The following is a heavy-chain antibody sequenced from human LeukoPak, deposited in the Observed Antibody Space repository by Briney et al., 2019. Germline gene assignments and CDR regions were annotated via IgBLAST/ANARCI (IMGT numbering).Heavy chain of an antibody. Sequence: ASVKVSCKASGYTFTSYAMHWVRQAPGQRLEWMGWINAGNGNTKYSQEFQGRVTITRDTSASTAYMEVSSLRSEDMAVYYCARVPTLGIYYYYHYMDVWGKGTTVTVSS. CDR2: INAGNGNT. V-gene: IGHV1-3*03. CDR3: ARVPTLGIYYYYHYMDV. J-gene: IGHJ6*03. D-gene: IGHD7-27*01. CDR1: GYTFTSYA.